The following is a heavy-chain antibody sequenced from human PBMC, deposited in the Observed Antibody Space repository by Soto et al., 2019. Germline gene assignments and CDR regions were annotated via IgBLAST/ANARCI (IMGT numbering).Heavy chain of an antibody. CDR3: ARDPGSTYSSSSGGDYYYYYGMDV. D-gene: IGHD6-6*01. CDR1: GFTFSSYW. CDR2: IKQDGSEK. Sequence: GGSLRLSCEASGFTFSSYWMSWVRQAPGKGLEWVANIKQDGSEKYYVDSVKGRFTISRDNAKNSRYLQMNSLRAEDTAVYYCARDPGSTYSSSSGGDYYYYYGMDVWGQGTTVTVSS. J-gene: IGHJ6*02. V-gene: IGHV3-7*05.